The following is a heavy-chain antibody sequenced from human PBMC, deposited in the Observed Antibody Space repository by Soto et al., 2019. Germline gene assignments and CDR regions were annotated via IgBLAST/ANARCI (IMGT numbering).Heavy chain of an antibody. CDR3: ARGRGMDV. Sequence: QVQLQQWGAGLLKPSETLSLTCAVYGGSFSGYYWSWIRQPPGKGLEWIGEVNRSGDTKYNPSLKSRVTISVDTSKNQFSLTLRSVTAADTAVYYCARGRGMDVWGQGTTVTVSS. V-gene: IGHV4-34*01. CDR1: GGSFSGYY. J-gene: IGHJ6*02. CDR2: VNRSGDT.